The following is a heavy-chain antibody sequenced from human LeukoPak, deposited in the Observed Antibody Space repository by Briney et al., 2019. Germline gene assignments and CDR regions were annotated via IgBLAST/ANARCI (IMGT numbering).Heavy chain of an antibody. CDR2: ISWDGDNT. J-gene: IGHJ4*02. V-gene: IGHV3-43D*03. CDR3: AKDSGSYYGSGSYYNAGLYGLDY. D-gene: IGHD3-10*01. Sequence: PGGSLRLSCAASGFTFDDYAMHWVRQAPGKGLEWVSLISWDGDNTYYADSVEGRFTISRDNRRNSLYLQMNSLRAEDTALYYCAKDSGSYYGSGSYYNAGLYGLDYWGQGTLVTVSS. CDR1: GFTFDDYA.